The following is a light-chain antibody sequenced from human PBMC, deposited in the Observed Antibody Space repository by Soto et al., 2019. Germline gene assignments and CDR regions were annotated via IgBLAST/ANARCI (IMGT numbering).Light chain of an antibody. J-gene: IGLJ2*01. CDR2: SSR. Sequence: QSALTQPPSASGAPGQRVTISCSGSNSNIGTTTVNWYQHVPGTAPKLLIYSSRQRPSGVPDRFSGSRSGTSASLAISGRQSEDEADYYCAAWDDSLNAVVFGGGTKVTVL. CDR1: NSNIGTTT. V-gene: IGLV1-44*01. CDR3: AAWDDSLNAVV.